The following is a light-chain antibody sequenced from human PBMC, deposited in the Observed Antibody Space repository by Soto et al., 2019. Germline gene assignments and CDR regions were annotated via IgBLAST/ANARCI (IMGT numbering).Light chain of an antibody. J-gene: IGKJ3*01. CDR1: QSLLRSNGYNY. V-gene: IGKV2-28*01. Sequence: DIVMTQSPLSLPVTPGEPASISCSSSQSLLRSNGYNYLDWYLQKPGQSPQLLIYLASNRASGVPDRFSGSGSGTDFTLKISRVEAEDVGVYYCMQALQAGGFTFGPGTKVDIK. CDR3: MQALQAGGFT. CDR2: LAS.